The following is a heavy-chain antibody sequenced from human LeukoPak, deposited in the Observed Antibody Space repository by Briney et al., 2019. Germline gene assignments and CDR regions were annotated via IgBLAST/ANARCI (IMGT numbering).Heavy chain of an antibody. CDR2: IRYDGSSK. J-gene: IGHJ4*02. CDR3: ARGGRGSSGVDY. D-gene: IGHD3-10*01. CDR1: GFTFSSYG. V-gene: IGHV3-30*02. Sequence: GGSLRLSCAASGFTFSSYGMHWVCQAPGKGLEWVAFIRYDGSSKYYADSVKGRFTISRDNSKNTLYLQMNSLRAEDTAVYYCARGGRGSSGVDYWGQGTLVTVSS.